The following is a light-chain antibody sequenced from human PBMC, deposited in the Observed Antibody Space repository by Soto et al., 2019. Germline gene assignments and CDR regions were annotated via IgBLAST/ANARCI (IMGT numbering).Light chain of an antibody. CDR3: QQCGSSFFYT. Sequence: EIVSTQSPGTLSLSPGERATLSCRASQSIDSSYLAWYQQKPGQAPRLVIYGTSIRATGTPDRFSGSGSGTDFTLTISRLEPEDFAVYYCQQCGSSFFYTFGQGTKVDIK. J-gene: IGKJ2*01. V-gene: IGKV3-20*01. CDR2: GTS. CDR1: QSIDSSY.